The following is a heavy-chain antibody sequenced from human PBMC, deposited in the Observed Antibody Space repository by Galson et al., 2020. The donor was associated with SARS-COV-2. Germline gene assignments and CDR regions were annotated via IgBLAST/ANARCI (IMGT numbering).Heavy chain of an antibody. CDR2: IYPGDSDT. CDR1: GYSFTSYW. J-gene: IGHJ2*01. V-gene: IGHV5-51*01. Sequence: GESLKISCKGSGYSFTSYWIGWVRQMPGKGLEWMWTIYPGDSDTSYSPSFQGQVTISTDKSISTAYLQWSSLKASDTAMYYCASTGSGWYEGYFDLWGRGTLVTVSS. D-gene: IGHD6-19*01. CDR3: ASTGSGWYEGYFDL.